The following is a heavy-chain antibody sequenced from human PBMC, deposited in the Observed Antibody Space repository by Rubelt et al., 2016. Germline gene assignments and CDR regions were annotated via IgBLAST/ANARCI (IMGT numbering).Heavy chain of an antibody. J-gene: IGHJ3*02. CDR3: AREGNLAAAGPHDAFDI. Sequence: EVQLVESGGGLVQPGGSLRLSCAASGFTVSSNYMSWVRQAPGKGLEWVSVIYSGGSTYYADSVKGRFTISRHNSKNTLYLQMNSLRAEDTAVYYCAREGNLAAAGPHDAFDIWGQGTMVTVSS. CDR2: IYSGGST. CDR1: GFTVSSNY. V-gene: IGHV3-53*04. D-gene: IGHD6-13*01.